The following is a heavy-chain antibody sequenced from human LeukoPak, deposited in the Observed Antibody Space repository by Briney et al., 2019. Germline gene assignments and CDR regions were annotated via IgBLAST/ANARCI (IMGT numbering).Heavy chain of an antibody. CDR2: ISYDGSNK. J-gene: IGHJ5*02. CDR1: GFTFSSYA. Sequence: GRSLRLSCAASGFTFSSYAMHWVRQAPGKGLEWVAIISYDGSNKYYADSVKGRFTISRDNSNNTLYLQMNSLRTEDTAVFYCARDPYSATRLGSHPWFDPRAQATVV. CDR3: ARDPYSATRLGSHPWFDP. V-gene: IGHV3-30*04. D-gene: IGHD6-13*01.